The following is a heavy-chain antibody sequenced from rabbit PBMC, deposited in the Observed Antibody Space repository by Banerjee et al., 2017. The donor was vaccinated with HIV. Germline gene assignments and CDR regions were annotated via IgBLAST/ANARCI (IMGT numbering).Heavy chain of an antibody. CDR3: ARATMMLVINL. Sequence: QEQLEESGGDLVKPEGSLTLTCTASGFSFSNGYVMCWVRQAPGKGLEWIACINTISGDTVYATWAKGRFTISKTSSTTVTLQMTSLTAADTATYFCARATMMLVINLWGPGTLVTVS. V-gene: IGHV1S45*01. J-gene: IGHJ4*01. D-gene: IGHD2-1*01. CDR2: INTISGDT. CDR1: GFSFSNGYV.